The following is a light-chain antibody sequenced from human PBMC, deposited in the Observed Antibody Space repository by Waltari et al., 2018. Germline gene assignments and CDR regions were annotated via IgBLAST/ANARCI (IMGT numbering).Light chain of an antibody. CDR2: DAS. CDR3: QQYNSYSWT. Sequence: DIKMTQSPSTLSASVGDSGTITCRANQTISYWLAWYQQKPGKAPRLLNYDASILESGVPSRFSGSASGTEFTLSINSLQPDDFACYYCQQYNSYSWTFGQGTKVEIK. V-gene: IGKV1-5*01. CDR1: QTISYW. J-gene: IGKJ1*01.